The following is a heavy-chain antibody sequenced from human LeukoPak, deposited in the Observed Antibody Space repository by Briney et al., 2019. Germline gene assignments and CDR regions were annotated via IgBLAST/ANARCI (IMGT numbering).Heavy chain of an antibody. Sequence: PGGSLRLSCAVSGFTFTDTYTTWIRQAPGKGLESLSYISPSGTDISYADSVKGRFTISRDNAKNTLYLQMNSLRAEDTAVYYCARAAASSTSAWRASDIWGQGTMVTVSS. CDR3: ARAAASSTSAWRASDI. J-gene: IGHJ3*02. CDR1: GFTFTDTY. CDR2: ISPSGTDI. V-gene: IGHV3-11*04. D-gene: IGHD2-2*01.